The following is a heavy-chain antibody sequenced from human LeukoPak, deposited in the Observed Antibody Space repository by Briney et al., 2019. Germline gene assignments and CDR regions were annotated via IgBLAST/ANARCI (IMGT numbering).Heavy chain of an antibody. Sequence: GGPLRLSCAASGFTFSSYWMSWARQAPGKGLEWVANIKQDGSEKYYVDSVKGRLTISRDNAKNSLYLQMNRLRVEDSGVYYCVTDFPVYWGQGTLVTVSS. CDR2: IKQDGSEK. V-gene: IGHV3-7*01. CDR1: GFTFSSYW. J-gene: IGHJ4*02. CDR3: VTDFPVY.